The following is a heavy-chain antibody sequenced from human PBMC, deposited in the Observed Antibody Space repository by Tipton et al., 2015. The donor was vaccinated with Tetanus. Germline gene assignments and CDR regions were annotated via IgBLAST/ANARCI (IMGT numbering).Heavy chain of an antibody. CDR1: GGSVSSGSYY. CDR2: IYYSGST. V-gene: IGHV4-61*01. CDR3: ARGVPTYCSGGSCYSGAFVFDP. D-gene: IGHD2-15*01. Sequence: LRLSCTVSGGSVSSGSYYWSWIRQPPGKGLEWIGYIYYSGSTNYNPSLKSRVTISVDTSKNQFSLKLSSVTAADTAVYYCARGVPTYCSGGSCYSGAFVFDPWGQGTLVTVSS. J-gene: IGHJ5*02.